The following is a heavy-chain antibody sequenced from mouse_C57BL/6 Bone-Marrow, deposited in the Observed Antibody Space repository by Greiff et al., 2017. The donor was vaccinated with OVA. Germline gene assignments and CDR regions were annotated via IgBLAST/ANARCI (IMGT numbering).Heavy chain of an antibody. V-gene: IGHV7-1*01. CDR2: SRNKANDYTT. Sequence: EVKVVESGGGLVQSGRSLRLSCATSGFTFSDFYMEWVRQAPGKGLEWIAASRNKANDYTTEYSASVKGRFIVSRDTSQSILYLQMNALRAEDTAIYYCARDAEGFDYWGQGTTLTVSS. CDR3: ARDAEGFDY. J-gene: IGHJ2*01. CDR1: GFTFSDFY.